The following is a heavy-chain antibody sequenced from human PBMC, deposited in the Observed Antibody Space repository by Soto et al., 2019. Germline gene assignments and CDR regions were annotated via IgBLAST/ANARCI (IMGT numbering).Heavy chain of an antibody. Sequence: EVQLLQSGGGPVRSGGSLRLSCEASGFTLNNYRMTWVRQGPGKGLEWVASIYSRPNYIHYTESVKGRFIISRDNAKNSVYLQMNSLRVEDAAVYYCGREKEDEGSSSLRVYYGVDVWGQGTTVTVSS. CDR2: IYSRPNYI. D-gene: IGHD6-6*01. CDR1: GFTLNNYR. CDR3: GREKEDEGSSSLRVYYGVDV. V-gene: IGHV3-21*06. J-gene: IGHJ6*02.